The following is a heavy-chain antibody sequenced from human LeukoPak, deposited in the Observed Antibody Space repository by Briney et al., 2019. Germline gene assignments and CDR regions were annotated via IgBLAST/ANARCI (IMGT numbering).Heavy chain of an antibody. J-gene: IGHJ4*02. Sequence: ASVEVSCKVSGYTLTELSMHWVRQAPGKGLEWMGGFDPEDGETIYAQKFQGRVTMTEDTSTDTAYMELSSLRSEDTAVYYCATLVGATEYYFDYWGQGTLVTVSS. CDR3: ATLVGATEYYFDY. V-gene: IGHV1-24*01. D-gene: IGHD1-26*01. CDR1: GYTLTELS. CDR2: FDPEDGET.